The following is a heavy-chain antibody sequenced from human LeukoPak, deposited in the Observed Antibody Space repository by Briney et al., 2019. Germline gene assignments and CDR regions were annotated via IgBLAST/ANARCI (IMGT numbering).Heavy chain of an antibody. J-gene: IGHJ3*02. Sequence: GGSLRLFCAASGFTLSRNYMSWVRQAPGKGLEWVSVIYSGGSTYFADSVKGRFTISRDNSKNPLYHQTNSPRAEVTAVYYCARAVSLYHDILTGLRAFDIWGQGTMVTVSS. CDR3: ARAVSLYHDILTGLRAFDI. CDR2: IYSGGST. CDR1: GFTLSRNY. D-gene: IGHD3-9*01. V-gene: IGHV3-66*01.